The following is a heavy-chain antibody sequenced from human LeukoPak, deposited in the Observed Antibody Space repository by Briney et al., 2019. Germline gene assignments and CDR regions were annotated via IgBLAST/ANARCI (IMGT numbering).Heavy chain of an antibody. CDR1: GGTFSSYT. CDR2: IIPILGIA. D-gene: IGHD3-3*01. J-gene: IGHJ4*02. Sequence: SVKVSCKASGGTFSSYTISWVRQAPGQGLEWMGRIIPILGIANYAQKFQGRVTITADKSTSTAYMELSSLRSEDTAVYYCARGFKRITIFGVVITGHYFDYWGQGTLVTVSS. CDR3: ARGFKRITIFGVVITGHYFDY. V-gene: IGHV1-69*02.